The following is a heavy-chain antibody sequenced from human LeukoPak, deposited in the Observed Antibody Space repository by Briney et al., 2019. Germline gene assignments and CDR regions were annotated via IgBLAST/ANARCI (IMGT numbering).Heavy chain of an antibody. CDR2: ISSSSSYI. CDR1: GFTFSSYS. CDR3: AKESSYDSSGYPFDY. D-gene: IGHD3-22*01. V-gene: IGHV3-21*04. Sequence: GGSLRLSCVASGFTFSSYSMNWVRQAPGKGLEWVSSISSSSSYIYYADSVKGRFTISRDNSKNTLYLQMNSLRAEDTAVYYCAKESSYDSSGYPFDYWGQGTLVTVSS. J-gene: IGHJ4*02.